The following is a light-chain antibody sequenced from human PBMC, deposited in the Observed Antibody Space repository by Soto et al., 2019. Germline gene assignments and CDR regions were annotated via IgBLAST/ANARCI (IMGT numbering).Light chain of an antibody. V-gene: IGKV3-15*01. CDR3: QQYGRSPFT. CDR2: GAS. Sequence: EIVTTQSPATLSVSPGEGVTLSCRASQSVNSNLAWYQQKPGQAPRLLIYGASTRATGIPARFSGSGSGTEFTLTISSLQSEDFAVYYCQQYGRSPFTFGPGTKVDIK. J-gene: IGKJ3*01. CDR1: QSVNSN.